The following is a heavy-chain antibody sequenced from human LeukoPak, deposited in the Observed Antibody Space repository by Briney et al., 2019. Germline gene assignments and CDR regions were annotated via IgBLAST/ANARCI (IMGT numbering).Heavy chain of an antibody. CDR3: AKDAFSGSYYYYYYMDV. J-gene: IGHJ6*03. CDR2: ISGSGGST. V-gene: IGHV3-23*01. CDR1: GFTFSSYA. Sequence: GGSLRLSCAASGFTFSSYAMSWVRQAPGKGLEWVSAISGSGGSTYYADSVKGRFTISRDNSKNTLYLQMNSLRAEDTAVYYCAKDAFSGSYYYYYYMDVWGKGTTVTVSS. D-gene: IGHD3-10*01.